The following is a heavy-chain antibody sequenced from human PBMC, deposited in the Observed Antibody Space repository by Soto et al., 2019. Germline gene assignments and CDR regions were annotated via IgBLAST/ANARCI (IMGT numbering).Heavy chain of an antibody. CDR3: ALDPKISGSYVLFDS. Sequence: GASVKVSCKVSGYTLTELSMHWVRQAPGKGLEWMGGFDPEDGETIYAQKFQGRVTMTEDTSTDTAYMELSSLRSEDTAVYYCALDPKISGSYVLFDSWGQRTLDTGSS. CDR1: GYTLTELS. D-gene: IGHD1-26*01. V-gene: IGHV1-24*01. J-gene: IGHJ5*01. CDR2: FDPEDGET.